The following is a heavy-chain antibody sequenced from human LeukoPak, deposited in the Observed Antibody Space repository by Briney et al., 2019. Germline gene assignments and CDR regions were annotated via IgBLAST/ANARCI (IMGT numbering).Heavy chain of an antibody. V-gene: IGHV4-59*12. Sequence: TSETLSLTCTVSGDSISNYYWSWIRQPPGKGLEWIGCIYYSGTTNYTPSLKSRVTISVDTSKTQFSLKLSSVTAADTAVYYCARTQWRSPHFDYWGQGTLVTVSS. CDR1: GDSISNYY. J-gene: IGHJ4*02. CDR3: ARTQWRSPHFDY. CDR2: IYYSGTT. D-gene: IGHD6-19*01.